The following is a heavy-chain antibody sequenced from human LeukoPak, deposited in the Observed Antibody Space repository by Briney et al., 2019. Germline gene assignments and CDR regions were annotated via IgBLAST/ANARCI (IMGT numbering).Heavy chain of an antibody. CDR1: GFTFSSYW. D-gene: IGHD5-24*01. CDR2: INSDGSST. J-gene: IGHJ4*02. V-gene: IGHV3-74*01. CDR3: EREKRWLLQHGHSFDY. Sequence: PGGSLRLSCAASGFTFSSYWMHWVRQAPGKGLVWVSRINSDGSSTSYADSVKGRFTISRDNDKNTLYLQMNSLRAEDTAVYYCEREKRWLLQHGHSFDYWGQGTLVTVSS.